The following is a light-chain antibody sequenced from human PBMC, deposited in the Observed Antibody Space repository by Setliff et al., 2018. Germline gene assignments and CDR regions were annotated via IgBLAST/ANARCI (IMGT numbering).Light chain of an antibody. CDR1: SSDVGGYNS. V-gene: IGLV2-14*03. Sequence: QSVLTQPASVSGSPGQSITISCTGTSSDVGGYNSVSWYQQHPGKAPKLMIYGVSKRPSGVSNRFSGSKSGNTASLTISGLQAEDEADYYCSSYTSSSTFVFGTGTKVTVL. J-gene: IGLJ1*01. CDR3: SSYTSSSTFV. CDR2: GVS.